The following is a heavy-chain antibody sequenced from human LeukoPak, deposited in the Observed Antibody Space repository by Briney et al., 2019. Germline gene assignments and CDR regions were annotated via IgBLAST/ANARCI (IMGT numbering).Heavy chain of an antibody. CDR2: INGDGSST. CDR1: GLTFSGYW. J-gene: IGHJ4*02. V-gene: IGHV3-74*01. D-gene: IGHD2-15*01. CDR3: ARARNCSSGTCYKDY. Sequence: PGGSLRLSCAASGLTFSGYWMHWVRRAPGKGLLWVSRINGDGSSTSYADSVKGRFTISRDNAKNTLYLQMNSLGAEDTAVYYCARARNCSSGTCYKDYWGQGTLVTVSS.